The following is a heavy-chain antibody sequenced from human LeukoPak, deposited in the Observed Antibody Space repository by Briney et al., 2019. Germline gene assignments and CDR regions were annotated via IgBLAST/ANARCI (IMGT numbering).Heavy chain of an antibody. J-gene: IGHJ5*02. CDR1: GYTFSDYY. D-gene: IGHD3-3*01. V-gene: IGHV1-46*01. CDR2: INPSGGST. CDR3: ARTYYDFWSGYPNWFDP. Sequence: GASVKVSCKTSGYTFSDYYIHWIRQAPGQGLEWMGIINPSGGSTSYAQKFQGRVTITRNTSISTAYMELSSLRSEDTAVYYCARTYYDFWSGYPNWFDPWGQGTLVTVSS.